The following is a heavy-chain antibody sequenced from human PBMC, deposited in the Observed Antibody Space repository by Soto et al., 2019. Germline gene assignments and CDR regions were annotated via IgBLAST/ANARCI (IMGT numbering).Heavy chain of an antibody. CDR3: GKLVSAFLIYDIWNVFSIILDF. Sequence: ASVKVSCKASGYTFTSYGISWVRQDPGQGLEWMGWISAYNGNTNYAQKLQGRVTMTTDKSISTAYLQWSSLKASDTAMYYCGKLVSAFLIYDIWNVFSIILDFGAQGTWAPVSS. CDR2: ISAYNGNT. D-gene: IGHD3-3*01. V-gene: IGHV1-18*01. CDR1: GYTFTSYG. J-gene: IGHJ4*02.